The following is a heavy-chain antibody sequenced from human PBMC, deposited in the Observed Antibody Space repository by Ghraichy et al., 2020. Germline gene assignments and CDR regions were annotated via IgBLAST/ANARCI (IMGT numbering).Heavy chain of an antibody. D-gene: IGHD6-19*01. V-gene: IGHV4-61*01. Sequence: SETLSLTCTVSGVSVSSGSYYWSWIRQPPGNGLEWIGYIYYSWSTNYNPSLKSRVTISVDTSKNQFSLMLSSVTAADTAVYYCASEQCLVQSSFDYRGQGTLVPVSS. CDR3: ASEQCLVQSSFDY. CDR2: IYYSWST. CDR1: GVSVSSGSYY. J-gene: IGHJ4*02.